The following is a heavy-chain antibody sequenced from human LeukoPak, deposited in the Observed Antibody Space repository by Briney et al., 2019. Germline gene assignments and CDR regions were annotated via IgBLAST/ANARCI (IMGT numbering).Heavy chain of an antibody. V-gene: IGHV4-59*12. CDR1: GGSISSYY. Sequence: SETLSLTCTVSGGSISSYYWSWIRQPPGKGLEWIGYIYYSGSTNYDPSLKSRVTISVDTSKNQFSLKLSSVTAADTAVYYCARGSGYSYGLQYWGQGTLVTVSS. J-gene: IGHJ1*01. CDR2: IYYSGST. CDR3: ARGSGYSYGLQY. D-gene: IGHD5-18*01.